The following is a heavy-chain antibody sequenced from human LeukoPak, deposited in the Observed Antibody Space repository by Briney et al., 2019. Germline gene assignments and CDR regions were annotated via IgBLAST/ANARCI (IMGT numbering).Heavy chain of an antibody. CDR3: ARPPVDDSRSFQH. CDR1: GGSISSKSNN. V-gene: IGHV4-39*01. J-gene: IGHJ1*01. Sequence: SETLSLTCTVSGGSISSKSNNWGWIRQPPGKGLEWIGSTHNRGSNQYNPSLRGRVIIYVDTSKNQFSLKLSSVTAADTAVYYCARPPVDDSRSFQHWGQGTLVTVSS. CDR2: THNRGSN. D-gene: IGHD3-3*01.